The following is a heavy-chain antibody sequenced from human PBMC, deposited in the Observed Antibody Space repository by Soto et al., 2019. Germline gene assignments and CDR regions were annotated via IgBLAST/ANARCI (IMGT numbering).Heavy chain of an antibody. CDR3: ARDDYKDGGNNWFDP. CDR2: IYTKERT. J-gene: IGHJ5*02. CDR1: GGPITNYY. V-gene: IGHV4-4*07. D-gene: IGHD3-16*01. Sequence: TSETLSLTCTVSGGPITNYYWSWIRQPAGKGLEWIGRIYTKERTNYNLSFRNRVTMSVDTSKNQFSLKLDAVTAADTAVYYCARDDYKDGGNNWFDPWGQGTLVTVSS.